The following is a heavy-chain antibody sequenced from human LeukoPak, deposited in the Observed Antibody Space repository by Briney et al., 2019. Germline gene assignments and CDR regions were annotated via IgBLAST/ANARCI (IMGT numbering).Heavy chain of an antibody. Sequence: GGSLRLSCAASGFTFDDYTMHWVRQAPGKGLEWVSLISWDGGSTYCADSVKGRFTISRDNSKNSLYLQMNSLRTEDTALYYCAKDYGVGGSLYYFDYWGQGTLVTVSS. D-gene: IGHD2-15*01. V-gene: IGHV3-43*01. CDR2: ISWDGGST. J-gene: IGHJ4*02. CDR1: GFTFDDYT. CDR3: AKDYGVGGSLYYFDY.